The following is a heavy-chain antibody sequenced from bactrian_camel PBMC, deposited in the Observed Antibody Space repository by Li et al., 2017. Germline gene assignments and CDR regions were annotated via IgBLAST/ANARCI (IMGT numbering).Heavy chain of an antibody. CDR1: GLTFEGGN. V-gene: IGHV3S55*01. CDR2: IAPDGSR. J-gene: IGHJ4*01. Sequence: HVQLVESGGGAVQTGGSLRLTCTAVGLTFEGGNQGWYRETPGNEFELVSSIAPDGSRWYADSVQGRLTISQDNAKNTLYLQMTNLKPEDSAMYFCAVTTEWDSLSPGGSCYTGDYNYWGQGTQVTVS. D-gene: IGHD7*01. CDR3: AVTTEWDSLSPGGSCYTGDYNY.